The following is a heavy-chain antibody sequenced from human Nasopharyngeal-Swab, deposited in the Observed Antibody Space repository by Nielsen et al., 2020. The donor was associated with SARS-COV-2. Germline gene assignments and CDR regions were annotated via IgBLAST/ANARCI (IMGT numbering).Heavy chain of an antibody. CDR3: ARGASTLSNWYFDL. V-gene: IGHV3-74*01. J-gene: IGHJ2*01. CDR1: GFTFSSYT. Sequence: GGSLRLSCAASGFTFSSYTMHWVRQAPGKGLVWVSRIKSDGSDINYADSVKGRFTIPRDNAKNTLYLQMHSLRAEDTAVYYCARGASTLSNWYFDLWGRGTLVRVSS. CDR2: IKSDGSDI. D-gene: IGHD2-2*01.